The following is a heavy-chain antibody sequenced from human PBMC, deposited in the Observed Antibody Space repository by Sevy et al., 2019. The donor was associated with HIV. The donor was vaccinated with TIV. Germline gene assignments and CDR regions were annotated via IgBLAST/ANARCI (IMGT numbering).Heavy chain of an antibody. D-gene: IGHD6-13*01. CDR2: MYYSGST. CDR3: ASDITSNWLFFDY. Sequence: GSLRLSCAVSGYSISSRYYWGWVRQPPGKGLEWIASMYYSGSTYYNPSLRSRVTISLDTSENQFSLKLTSVTAADTAVYYCASDITSNWLFFDYWGQGILVTVSS. J-gene: IGHJ4*02. V-gene: IGHV4-38-2*01. CDR1: GYSISSRYY.